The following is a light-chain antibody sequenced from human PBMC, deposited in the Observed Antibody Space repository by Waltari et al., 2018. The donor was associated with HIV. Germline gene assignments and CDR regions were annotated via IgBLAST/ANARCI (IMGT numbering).Light chain of an antibody. Sequence: QSALTQPPSASGSPGQSVAISCTGTSSDIGAYNFVSWYQQQLGSAPKLIIFEVTKRPTGVPDRFSGSKSGNTASLTVSGLLPEDDADYYCSSYAGSNRFVVFGGGTRLTVL. CDR1: SSDIGAYNF. J-gene: IGLJ2*01. CDR2: EVT. CDR3: SSYAGSNRFVV. V-gene: IGLV2-8*01.